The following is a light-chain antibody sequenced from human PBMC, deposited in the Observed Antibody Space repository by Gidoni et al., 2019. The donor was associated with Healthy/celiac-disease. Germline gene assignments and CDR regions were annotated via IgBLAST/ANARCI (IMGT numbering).Light chain of an antibody. V-gene: IGKV1-39*01. J-gene: IGKJ1*01. CDR3: QQSYSTPT. Sequence: IQMTQSTSSLSASVGDRVTITCRASQSISSYLNWYQQKPGKAPKLLIYAASSLQSGGPSRFSGSGSGTDFTLTISSLQPEDFATYYCQQSYSTPTFGQGTKVEIK. CDR2: AAS. CDR1: QSISSY.